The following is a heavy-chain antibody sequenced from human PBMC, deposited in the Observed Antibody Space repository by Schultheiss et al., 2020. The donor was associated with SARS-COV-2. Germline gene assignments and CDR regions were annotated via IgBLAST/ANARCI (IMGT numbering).Heavy chain of an antibody. CDR2: ISGSGKTT. V-gene: IGHV3-23*01. CDR1: GLIFKDYA. J-gene: IGHJ4*02. D-gene: IGHD5-18*01. CDR3: AKSPPLVTAYFDD. Sequence: GESLKISCAAPGLIFKDYAMTWVRLAPGKGLEWVSTISGSGKTTYYADSVKGRFTISRDNSKNTVYLQMDSLGAEDTAAYFCAKSPPLVTAYFDDWGQGTRVTVSS.